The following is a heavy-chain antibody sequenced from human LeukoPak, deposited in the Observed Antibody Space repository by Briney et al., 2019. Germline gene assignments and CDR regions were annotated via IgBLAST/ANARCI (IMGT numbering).Heavy chain of an antibody. CDR2: ISNNGGST. Sequence: GSLRLSCAASGFTFSNAWMSWVRQAPGKGLEYVSAISNNGGSTYYADSVKGRFTISRDNAKNSLYLQMNSLRAEDTAVYYCAELGITMIGGVWGKGTTVTISS. V-gene: IGHV3-64*02. CDR1: GFTFSNAW. J-gene: IGHJ6*04. D-gene: IGHD3-10*02. CDR3: AELGITMIGGV.